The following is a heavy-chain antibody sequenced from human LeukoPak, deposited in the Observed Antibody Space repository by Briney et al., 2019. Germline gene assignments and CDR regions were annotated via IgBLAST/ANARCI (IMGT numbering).Heavy chain of an antibody. J-gene: IGHJ1*01. V-gene: IGHV4-59*01. CDR2: ISYSGST. D-gene: IGHD6-19*01. Sequence: PETLSLTCTVSGGSISSYYWSWIRQPPGKGLEWIGYISYSGSTNYNPSLKSRVTISLDTSQNQFSLRLNSVTAADTAVYYCARYSYSSGWSYFQYWGQGTLVTVSS. CDR3: ARYSYSSGWSYFQY. CDR1: GGSISSYY.